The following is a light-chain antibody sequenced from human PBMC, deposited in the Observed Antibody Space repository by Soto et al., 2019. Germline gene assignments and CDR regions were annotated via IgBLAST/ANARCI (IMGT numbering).Light chain of an antibody. CDR1: QTVSSSY. CDR2: CAS. V-gene: IGKV3-20*01. CDR3: QHDVSSPWT. Sequence: EIVLTQSPGTLSLSPGERATLSCRASQTVSSSYLAWYQQKPGQAPSLLIYCASIRVTGIPGRFSGSGSGADFTLTISRLEPEDCAVYYCQHDVSSPWTFGHGTKVEIK. J-gene: IGKJ1*01.